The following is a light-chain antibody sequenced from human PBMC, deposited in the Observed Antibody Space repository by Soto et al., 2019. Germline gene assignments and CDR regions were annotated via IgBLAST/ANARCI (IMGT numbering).Light chain of an antibody. CDR3: QSYDSSLSGVV. Sequence: QSVLTQPPSVSGAPGQRVTISCTGSSSNIGAGYHVHWYQHLPGTAPKLLISSNTNRPSGVPDRFSGSKSDTSASLAITGLQAEDEADYYCQSYDSSLSGVVFGGGTKLTVL. V-gene: IGLV1-40*01. CDR2: SNT. J-gene: IGLJ2*01. CDR1: SSNIGAGYH.